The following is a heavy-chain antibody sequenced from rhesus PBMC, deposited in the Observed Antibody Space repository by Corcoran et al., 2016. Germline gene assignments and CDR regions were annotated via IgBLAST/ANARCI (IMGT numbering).Heavy chain of an antibody. J-gene: IGHJ3*01. D-gene: IGHD3-34*01. CDR1: GGPSSSSNW. Sequence: QVQLQESGPGLVKPSETLSLTCAVSGGPSSSSNWWSWIRQPPGKGLEWIGYISGSSGSTYYHPSLKSRVTISTDTSKNQFSLKLSSVTAADTAVYYCATYWAAAWDFWGHGLRVTVSS. CDR3: ATYWAAAWDF. CDR2: ISGSSGST. V-gene: IGHV4-65*01.